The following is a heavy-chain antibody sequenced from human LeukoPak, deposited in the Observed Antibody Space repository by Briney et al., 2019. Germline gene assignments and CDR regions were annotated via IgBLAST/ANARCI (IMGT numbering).Heavy chain of an antibody. CDR3: ARAGYCSGGSCSYFDY. V-gene: IGHV4-34*01. J-gene: IGHJ4*02. Sequence: SETLSLTCAVYGGSFSGYYWSWIRQPPGKGLEWIGEINHSGSTNYNPSLKSRVTISVDTSKNQFSLKLSSVTAADTAVYYCARAGYCSGGSCSYFDYWGQGTPVTVSS. CDR1: GGSFSGYY. D-gene: IGHD2-15*01. CDR2: INHSGST.